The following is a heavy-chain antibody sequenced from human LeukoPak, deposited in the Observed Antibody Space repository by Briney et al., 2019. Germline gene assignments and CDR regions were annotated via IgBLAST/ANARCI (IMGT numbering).Heavy chain of an antibody. CDR2: IGREGRAK. J-gene: IGHJ5*02. D-gene: IGHD4-17*01. CDR1: GFTFSSHG. V-gene: IGHV3-30*03. CDR3: ARENYGDYDFNWFDP. Sequence: GGSLRLSCAASGFTFSSHGMHWVRQAPGKGLEWVAVIGREGRAKYYADSVKGRFTLSRDNSINTLYLEMNSLRDEDTAVYYCARENYGDYDFNWFDPWGQGTLVTVSS.